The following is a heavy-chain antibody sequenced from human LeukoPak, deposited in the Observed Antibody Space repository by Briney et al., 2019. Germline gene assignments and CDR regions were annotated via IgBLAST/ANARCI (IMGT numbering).Heavy chain of an antibody. CDR1: GYTFTSYD. J-gene: IGHJ3*02. CDR2: MNPNRGNT. D-gene: IGHD3-3*01. Sequence: ASVKVSCKASGYTFTSYDINWVRQATGQGLEWMGWMNPNRGNTGYSQKFQGRVTITRNTSISTAYMELSSLRSEDTGVYYCERGRAIFHAFDIWGQGTMVTVSS. CDR3: ERGRAIFHAFDI. V-gene: IGHV1-8*03.